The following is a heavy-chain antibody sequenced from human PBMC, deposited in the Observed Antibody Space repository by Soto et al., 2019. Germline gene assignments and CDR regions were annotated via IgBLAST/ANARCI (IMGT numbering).Heavy chain of an antibody. CDR1: GFTFSTYG. D-gene: IGHD2-2*01. CDR2: ISYDGKNK. J-gene: IGHJ6*02. CDR3: AKGQHCSSTSCYFYHYGMDV. V-gene: IGHV3-30*18. Sequence: QVQLVESGGGVVQPGRSLRLSCVASGFTFSTYGMHWVRQAPGKGLEWVAVISYDGKNKYYADSVKGRLTISRDNSKNTVYLQMSRLRGEDTAAYYCAKGQHCSSTSCYFYHYGMDVWGQGTTVAVSS.